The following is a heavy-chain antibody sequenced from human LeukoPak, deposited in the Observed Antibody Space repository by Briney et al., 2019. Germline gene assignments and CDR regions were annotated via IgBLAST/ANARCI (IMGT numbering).Heavy chain of an antibody. CDR3: AREGQLWFRNANFDY. V-gene: IGHV1-3*01. CDR2: INAGNGNT. J-gene: IGHJ4*02. CDR1: GYTFTSYA. D-gene: IGHD5-18*01. Sequence: ASVKVSCKASGYTFTSYAMHWARQAPGQRLEWMGWINAGNGNTKYSQKFQGRVTITRDTSASTAYMELSSLRSEDTAVYYCAREGQLWFRNANFDYWGQGTLVTVSS.